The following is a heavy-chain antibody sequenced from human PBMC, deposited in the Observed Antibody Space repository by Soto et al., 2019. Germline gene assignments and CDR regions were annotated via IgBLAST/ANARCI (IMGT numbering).Heavy chain of an antibody. J-gene: IGHJ4*02. Sequence: QVQLQESGPGLVKPSETLSLTCTVSGGSISSYYWSWIRQPPGKGLEWIGYIYYSGSTNHNPSLKSRVTISVDTSKNQFSLKLSSVTAADTAVYYCAGAAGTDYWGQGTLVTVSS. CDR2: IYYSGST. D-gene: IGHD6-13*01. CDR3: AGAAGTDY. V-gene: IGHV4-59*01. CDR1: GGSISSYY.